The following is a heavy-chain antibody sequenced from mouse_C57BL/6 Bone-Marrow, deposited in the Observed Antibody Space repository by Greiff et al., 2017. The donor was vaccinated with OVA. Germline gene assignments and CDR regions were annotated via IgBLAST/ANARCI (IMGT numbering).Heavy chain of an antibody. J-gene: IGHJ2*01. CDR1: GFTFTNYY. D-gene: IGHD1-1*01. CDR2: IRNKPNGSTT. CDR3: ARYKGRVAVDDFDY. V-gene: IGHV7-3*01. Sequence: EVKLMESGGGLVQPGDSLSLSCAASGFTFTNYYMSWVRQPPGKALEWLAFIRNKPNGSTTEYSASVKGRFTISRDNFQSILYLQMNALRAEYSATYYGARYKGRVAVDDFDYWGQGTALTVSS.